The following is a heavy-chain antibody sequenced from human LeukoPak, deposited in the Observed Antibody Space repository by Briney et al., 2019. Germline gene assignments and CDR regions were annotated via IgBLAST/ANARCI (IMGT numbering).Heavy chain of an antibody. J-gene: IGHJ6*03. Sequence: SETLSLTCAVYGVSFSGYYWSWLRQPPGKGLEWIGEINHSGSTNYNPSLKSRVTISVDTSKNQFSLKLSSVTAADTAVYYCARTGGSFYFYYYMDVWGKGTTVTVSS. CDR2: INHSGST. V-gene: IGHV4-34*01. CDR1: GVSFSGYY. CDR3: ARTGGSFYFYYYMDV. D-gene: IGHD1-26*01.